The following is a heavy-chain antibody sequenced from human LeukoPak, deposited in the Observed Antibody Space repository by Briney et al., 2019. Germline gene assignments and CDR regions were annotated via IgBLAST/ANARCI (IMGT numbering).Heavy chain of an antibody. D-gene: IGHD6-13*01. Sequence: ASVRVSCKASVYTFTNYDINWVRQASGQGLEWVGWMNPNSVNTGSAQKFQGRVTMTSNTPISKAYMELSSLRSEDPAVYYCARGLRREQQLLRAFDYWGQGTPVTVSS. CDR3: ARGLRREQQLLRAFDY. CDR1: VYTFTNYD. V-gene: IGHV1-8*01. CDR2: MNPNSVNT. J-gene: IGHJ4*02.